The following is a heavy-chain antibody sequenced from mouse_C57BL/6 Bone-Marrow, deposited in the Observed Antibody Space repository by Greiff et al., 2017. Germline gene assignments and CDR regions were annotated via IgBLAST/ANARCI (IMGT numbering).Heavy chain of an antibody. CDR2: IDPSDSYT. CDR3: GRRGCAY. CDR1: GYTFTSYW. J-gene: IGHJ3*01. V-gene: IGHV1-69*01. Sequence: QVQLQQPGAELVMPGASVKLSCKASGYTFTSYWMHWVKQRPGQGLEWIGEIDPSDSYTNYNQKFKGKSTLTVDKSSSTAYMQLSSLTSEDSAVYYCGRRGCAYWGQGTLVTVSA.